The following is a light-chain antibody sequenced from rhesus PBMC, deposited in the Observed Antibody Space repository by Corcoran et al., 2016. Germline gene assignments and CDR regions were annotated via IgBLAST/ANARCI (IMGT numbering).Light chain of an antibody. CDR1: QSLLHSDGRTY. J-gene: IGKJ4*01. V-gene: IGKV2-73*01. CDR3: MQALQTPLT. Sequence: DIVMTQTPPSLPVTPGEPASISCRSSQSLLHSDGRTYLYWYLQKPGHPPRLLIYRVSNRFSGVPDRFSGSGSGTDFTLKISRVGAEDVGVYYCMQALQTPLTFGGGTKVELK. CDR2: RVS.